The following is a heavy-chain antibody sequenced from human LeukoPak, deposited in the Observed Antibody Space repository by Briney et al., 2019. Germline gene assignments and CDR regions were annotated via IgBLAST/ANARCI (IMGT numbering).Heavy chain of an antibody. CDR3: ARVDCSSTSCYIEVANWFDP. J-gene: IGHJ5*02. V-gene: IGHV3-11*01. D-gene: IGHD2-2*02. CDR2: ISSSGSTI. Sequence: PGGSLTLSCAASGFTFSDYYMSWIRQAPGKGLEWVSYISSSGSTIYYADSVKGRFTISRDNAKNSLYLQMNSLRAEDTAVYYCARVDCSSTSCYIEVANWFDPWGQGTLVTVSS. CDR1: GFTFSDYY.